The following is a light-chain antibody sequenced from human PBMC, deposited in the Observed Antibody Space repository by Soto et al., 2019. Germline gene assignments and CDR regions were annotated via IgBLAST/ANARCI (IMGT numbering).Light chain of an antibody. CDR1: SSDVGGYNY. CDR2: DVS. CDR3: SSYTTSNTRQIV. J-gene: IGLJ1*01. Sequence: QSALTQPASVSGSPGQSITISCTGTSSDVGGYNYVPWYQHHPGKAPKLIIYDVSNRPSGVSNRFSGSKSGNTASLTISGLQPEDEADYYCSSYTTSNTRQIVFGTGTKVTVL. V-gene: IGLV2-14*03.